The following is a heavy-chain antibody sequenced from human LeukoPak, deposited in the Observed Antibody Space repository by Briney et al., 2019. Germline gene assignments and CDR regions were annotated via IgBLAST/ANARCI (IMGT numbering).Heavy chain of an antibody. V-gene: IGHV4-34*01. J-gene: IGHJ3*02. CDR3: ARKPGYYYDSSGHWAFDI. Sequence: SETLSLTCAAYGGSFSGYYWSWIRQPPGKGLEWIGEINHSGSTNYNPSLKSRVTISVDTSKNQFSLKLSSVTAADTAVYYCARKPGYYYDSSGHWAFDIWGQGTMVTVSS. D-gene: IGHD3-22*01. CDR2: INHSGST. CDR1: GGSFSGYY.